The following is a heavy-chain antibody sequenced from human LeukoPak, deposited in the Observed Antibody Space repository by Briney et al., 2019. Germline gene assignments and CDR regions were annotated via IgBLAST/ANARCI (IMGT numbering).Heavy chain of an antibody. CDR1: GFTFTNYW. Sequence: PGGSLRLSCAASGFTFTNYWMTWVRQAPGKGLEWVANIKQHGSEKYYADSAKGRFTISRDNAKNSLYLQMNSLRAEDTAVYYCARDLWWLDPWGQGTLVTVSS. CDR3: ARDLWWLDP. J-gene: IGHJ5*02. CDR2: IKQHGSEK. V-gene: IGHV3-7*01. D-gene: IGHD2-21*01.